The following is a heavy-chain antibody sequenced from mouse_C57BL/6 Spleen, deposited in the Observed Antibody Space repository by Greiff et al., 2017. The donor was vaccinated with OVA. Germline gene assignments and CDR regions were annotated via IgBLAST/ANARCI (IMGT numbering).Heavy chain of an antibody. V-gene: IGHV1-53*01. CDR3: ARDGGSSGYYLDY. D-gene: IGHD3-2*02. CDR1: GYTFTSYW. J-gene: IGHJ2*01. Sequence: QVQLKQSGTELVKPGASVKLSCKASGYTFTSYWMHWVKQRPGQGLEWIGNINPSNGGTNYNEKFKSKATLTVDKSSSTAYMQLSSLTSEDSAVYYCARDGGSSGYYLDYWGQGTTLTVSS. CDR2: INPSNGGT.